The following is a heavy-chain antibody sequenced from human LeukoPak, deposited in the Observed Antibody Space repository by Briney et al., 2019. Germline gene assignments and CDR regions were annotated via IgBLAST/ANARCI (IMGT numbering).Heavy chain of an antibody. J-gene: IGHJ4*02. V-gene: IGHV1-2*02. CDR2: INPNTGAT. CDR1: GYTFTGYY. CDR3: ARDERFCNGDNHYPDLGY. D-gene: IGHD2-15*01. Sequence: ASVKVSCKASGYTFTGYYMFWVRQAPGQGLEWMGWINPNTGATKYAQNFQGRVTLTRDTSIRTTFMELSSLRSDDTAFYHCARDERFCNGDNHYPDLGYWGQGTLVTVS.